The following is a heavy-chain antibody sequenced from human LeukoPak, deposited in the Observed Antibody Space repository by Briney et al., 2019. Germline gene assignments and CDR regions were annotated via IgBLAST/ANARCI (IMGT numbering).Heavy chain of an antibody. CDR2: INHIGST. CDR1: GGSFSGYY. V-gene: IGHV4-34*01. J-gene: IGHJ5*02. Sequence: PSETLSLTCAVYGGSFSGYYWSWIRQPPGKGLEWIGEINHIGSTHYTPSLKSRVTISVDTSRTPFSLKLSSVTAADTAVYYGARGLRSRFDPWGQGTLVIVSS. CDR3: ARGLRSRFDP.